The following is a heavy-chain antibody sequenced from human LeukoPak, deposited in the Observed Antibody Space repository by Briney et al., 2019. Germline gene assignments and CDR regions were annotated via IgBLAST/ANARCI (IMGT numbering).Heavy chain of an antibody. V-gene: IGHV3-15*01. CDR2: IKSKVDGGTI. CDR3: STIRGWYSSGN. D-gene: IGHD3-10*01. Sequence: GGSLRLSCAASGFTFTNAWMNWVRQAPGKGLEWVGRIKSKVDGGTIDYAAPVKGRFTISRDDSKTTLYLQMNSLKAEDTAVYYCSTIRGWYSSGNWGQGTMVTVSS. CDR1: GFTFTNAW. J-gene: IGHJ3*01.